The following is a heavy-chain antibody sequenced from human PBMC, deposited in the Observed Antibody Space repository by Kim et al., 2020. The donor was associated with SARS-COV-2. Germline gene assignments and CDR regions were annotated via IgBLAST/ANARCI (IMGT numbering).Heavy chain of an antibody. CDR3: AHGPSGSGWYIYFDY. CDR2: ISSSSSYI. V-gene: IGHV3-21*01. D-gene: IGHD6-19*01. Sequence: GGSLRLSCAASGFTFSSYSMNWVRQAPGKGLEWVSSISSSSSYIYYADSVKGRFTISRDNAKNSLYLQMNSLRAEDTAVYYCAHGPSGSGWYIYFDYWGQGTLVTVSS. J-gene: IGHJ4*02. CDR1: GFTFSSYS.